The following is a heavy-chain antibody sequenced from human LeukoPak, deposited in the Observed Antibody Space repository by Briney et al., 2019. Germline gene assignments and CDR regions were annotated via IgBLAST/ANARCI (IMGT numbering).Heavy chain of an antibody. D-gene: IGHD5-12*01. CDR1: GFTVSSNY. Sequence: PGGSLRLSCAASGFTVSSNYMSWVRQAPGKGLEWVSVIYSGGSTYYTDSVKGRFTISRDNSKNTLYLQMNSLRAEDTAVYYCARDPLRYGSGYYAGSYYCYGMDVWGQGTTVTVSS. V-gene: IGHV3-66*01. J-gene: IGHJ6*02. CDR2: IYSGGST. CDR3: ARDPLRYGSGYYAGSYYCYGMDV.